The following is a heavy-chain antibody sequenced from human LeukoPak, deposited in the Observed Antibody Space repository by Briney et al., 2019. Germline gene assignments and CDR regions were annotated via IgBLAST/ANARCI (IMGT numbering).Heavy chain of an antibody. D-gene: IGHD3-10*01. CDR3: ARGGGQRRSWLDL. CDR1: YGALSGYY. V-gene: IGHV4-34*01. CDR2: IYHTSAS. Sequence: SETLSLTCTVQYGALSGYYWTWLRQPSGKGLEWIGDIYHTSASNYNESLKSPVTISFDTSNNQFSLQLTSMTAADTAYYFCARGGGQRRSWLDLWGQGTLVTVPS. J-gene: IGHJ5*02.